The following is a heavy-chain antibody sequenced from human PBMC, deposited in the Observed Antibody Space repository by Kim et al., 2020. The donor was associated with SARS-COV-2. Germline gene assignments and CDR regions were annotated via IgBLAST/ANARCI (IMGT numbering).Heavy chain of an antibody. CDR2: T. D-gene: IGHD1-26*01. CDR3: AKVAVVGAINY. J-gene: IGHJ4*02. Sequence: TNNPESVKGRFTISRENSKNTLYLKMNSLRAEETAVYYCAKVAVVGAINYWGQGTLVTVSS. V-gene: IGHV3-23*03.